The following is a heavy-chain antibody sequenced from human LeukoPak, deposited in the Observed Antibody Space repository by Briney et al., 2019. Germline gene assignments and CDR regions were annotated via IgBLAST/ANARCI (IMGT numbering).Heavy chain of an antibody. V-gene: IGHV3-7*01. J-gene: IGHJ4*02. CDR1: GFTFSYHW. CDR2: IKQDGSEK. D-gene: IGHD6-19*01. Sequence: GGSLRPSCAASGFTFSYHWMTWVRQAPGKGLEWVANIKQDGSEKYYVDSVKGRFTISRDNAKNSLYLQMNSLRAEDTAVYYCARDGFRQWSDYWGQGTLVTVSS. CDR3: ARDGFRQWSDY.